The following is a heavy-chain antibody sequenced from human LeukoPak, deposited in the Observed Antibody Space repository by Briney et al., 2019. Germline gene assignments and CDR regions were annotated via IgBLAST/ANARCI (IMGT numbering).Heavy chain of an antibody. J-gene: IGHJ3*02. CDR1: GFTSSSYG. CDR3: AKLLYYYDSSGSAFDI. Sequence: PGGSLRLSCAASGFTSSSYGMHWVRQAPGKGLEWVAFIRYDGSNKYYADSVKGRFTISRDNSKNTLYLQMNSLRAEDTAVYYCAKLLYYYDSSGSAFDIWGQGTMVTVSS. D-gene: IGHD3-22*01. V-gene: IGHV3-30*02. CDR2: IRYDGSNK.